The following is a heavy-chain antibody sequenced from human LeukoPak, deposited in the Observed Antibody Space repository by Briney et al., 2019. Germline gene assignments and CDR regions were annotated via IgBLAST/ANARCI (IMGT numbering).Heavy chain of an antibody. D-gene: IGHD6-19*01. CDR1: GGSISSCY. Sequence: SETLSLTCTVSGGSISSCYWSWIRQPPGKGLEWIGYIYYSGSTNYNPSLKSRVTISVDTSKNQFSLKLSSVTAADTAVYYCARGLEYSSGWTPYYYYYMDVWGKGTTVTVSS. J-gene: IGHJ6*03. CDR2: IYYSGST. V-gene: IGHV4-59*08. CDR3: ARGLEYSSGWTPYYYYYMDV.